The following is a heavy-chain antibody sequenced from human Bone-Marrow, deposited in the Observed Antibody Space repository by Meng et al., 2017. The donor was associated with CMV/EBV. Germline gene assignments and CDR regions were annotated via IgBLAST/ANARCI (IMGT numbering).Heavy chain of an antibody. CDR1: GFTFSSYG. J-gene: IGHJ4*02. CDR3: AKLYYSGSGSNY. CDR2: IRFDGSHK. Sequence: GGSLRLSCAASGFTFSSYGMHWVRRAPGKGLEWLSFIRFDGSHKFYSDSVKGRFTISRDNSNNTVFLQMNSLRVEDTALYYCAKLYYSGSGSNYRGQGTLVTVSS. V-gene: IGHV3-30*02. D-gene: IGHD3-10*01.